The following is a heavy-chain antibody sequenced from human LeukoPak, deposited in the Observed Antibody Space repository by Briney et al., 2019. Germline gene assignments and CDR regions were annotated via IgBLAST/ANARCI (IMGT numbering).Heavy chain of an antibody. CDR1: GGAITNYY. Sequence: SETLSLTCGVSGGAITNYYWNWIRQAPGKGLEWLGYIYYTGSTTYNPSLKSRVTISVDTSKNQFSLKLSSVTAADTAVYYCARALTYYYYYYMDVWGKGTTVTVSS. J-gene: IGHJ6*03. CDR3: ARALTYYYYYYMDV. V-gene: IGHV4-59*12. CDR2: IYYTGST. D-gene: IGHD1-14*01.